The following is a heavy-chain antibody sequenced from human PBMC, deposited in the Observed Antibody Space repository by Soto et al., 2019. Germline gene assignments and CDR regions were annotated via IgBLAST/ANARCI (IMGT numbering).Heavy chain of an antibody. CDR2: IYYSGST. Sequence: QVQLQESGPGLVKPSQTLSLTCTVSGGSISSGGYYWSWIRQHPGKGLEWIGYIYYSGSTYYNPSLKSRVTIXVXTXXNQFSLKLSSVPAADTAVYYCARSFGGAAAGPFDYWGQGTLVTISS. CDR1: GGSISSGGYY. V-gene: IGHV4-31*03. D-gene: IGHD6-13*01. J-gene: IGHJ4*02. CDR3: ARSFGGAAAGPFDY.